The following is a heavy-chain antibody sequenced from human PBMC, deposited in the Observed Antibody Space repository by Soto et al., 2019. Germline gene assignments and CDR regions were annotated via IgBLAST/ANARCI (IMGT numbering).Heavy chain of an antibody. CDR3: ARARRWLHLLAY. CDR1: GFTLSSYC. CDR2: ISYDGSNK. J-gene: IGHJ4*02. D-gene: IGHD5-12*01. Sequence: GGALRLPCAASGFTLSSYCIHWGRQAPGKGLEWVAVISYDGSNKYYADSVKGRFTISRDNSKNTLYLQMNSLRAEDTAVYYCARARRWLHLLAYWGQGTLVTVSS. V-gene: IGHV3-30-3*01.